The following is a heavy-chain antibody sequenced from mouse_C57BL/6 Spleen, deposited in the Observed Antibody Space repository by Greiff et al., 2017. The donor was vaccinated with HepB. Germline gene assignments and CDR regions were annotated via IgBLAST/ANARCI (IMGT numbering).Heavy chain of an antibody. J-gene: IGHJ1*03. CDR1: GYTFTSYT. CDR2: INPSSGYT. Sequence: VQLVEPGAELARPGASVKMSCKASGYTFTSYTMHWVKQRPGQGLEWIGYINPSSGYTKYNQKFKDKATLTADKSSSTAYMQLSSLTSEDSAVYYYAGPTTVVPDWYFDVWGTGTTVTVSS. V-gene: IGHV1-4*01. CDR3: AGPTTVVPDWYFDV. D-gene: IGHD1-1*01.